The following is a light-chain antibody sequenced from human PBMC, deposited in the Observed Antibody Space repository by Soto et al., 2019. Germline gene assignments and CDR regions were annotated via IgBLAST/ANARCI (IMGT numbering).Light chain of an antibody. J-gene: IGKJ5*01. V-gene: IGKV3-15*01. CDR1: QSVSSN. CDR2: GAS. Sequence: EIVMTQSPVTLSVSPGERVTLSCRASQSVSSNLAWYQQRPGQAPRLLIYGASARATGIPDRFSGSGAGTEFTLTISSLQSEDFAVYYCHQYNNWRTFGQGTRLEIK. CDR3: HQYNNWRT.